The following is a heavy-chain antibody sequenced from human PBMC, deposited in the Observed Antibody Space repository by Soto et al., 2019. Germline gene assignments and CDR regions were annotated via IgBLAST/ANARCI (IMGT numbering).Heavy chain of an antibody. CDR2: INHSGST. D-gene: IGHD5-12*01. Sequence: PSETLSLTCTVSGGSISSSSYYWGWIRQPPGKGPEWIGEINHSGSTYYNPSLKSRVTISVDTSKNQFSLKLSSVTAADTAVYYCARLLRHNYYGMDVWGQGTTVTVSS. V-gene: IGHV4-39*01. CDR3: ARLLRHNYYGMDV. J-gene: IGHJ6*02. CDR1: GGSISSSSYY.